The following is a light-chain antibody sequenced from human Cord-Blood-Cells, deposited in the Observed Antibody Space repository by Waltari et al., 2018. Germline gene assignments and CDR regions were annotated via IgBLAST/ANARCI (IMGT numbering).Light chain of an antibody. J-gene: IGKJ2*01. CDR2: WAS. CDR1: QSVLYSSTNKNY. Sequence: DIVMTQSPDSLAVSLGERATINCKSSQSVLYSSTNKNYLALYQQKPGQPPKLLIYWASTRESGVPDRFSGSGSGTDFTLTISSLQAEDVAVYYCQQYYSTPYTFGQGTKLEIK. V-gene: IGKV4-1*01. CDR3: QQYYSTPYT.